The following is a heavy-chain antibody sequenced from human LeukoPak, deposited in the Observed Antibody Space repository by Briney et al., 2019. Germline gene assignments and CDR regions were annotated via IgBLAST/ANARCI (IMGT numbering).Heavy chain of an antibody. V-gene: IGHV1-3*01. CDR3: ARDLLTGTPYYFDY. Sequence: VASVKVSFKASGYTFTSYAMHWVRQAPGQRLEWMGWINAGNGNTKYSQKFQGRVTIARDTSASTAYMELSSLRSEDTAVYYCARDLLTGTPYYFDYWGQGTLVTVSS. D-gene: IGHD7-27*01. J-gene: IGHJ4*02. CDR2: INAGNGNT. CDR1: GYTFTSYA.